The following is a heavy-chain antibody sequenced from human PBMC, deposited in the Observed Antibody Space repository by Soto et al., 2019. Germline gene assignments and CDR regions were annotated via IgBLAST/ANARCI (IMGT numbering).Heavy chain of an antibody. CDR3: ARDLLYCSGGSCYYYYYMDV. Sequence: GGSLRLSCAASGFTFSSYWMSWVRQAPGKGLEWVANIKQDGSEKYYVDSVKGRFSISRDNAKNSLYLQMNSLRAEDTAVYYCARDLLYCSGGSCYYYYYMDVWGKGTTVTVSS. D-gene: IGHD2-15*01. CDR2: IKQDGSEK. CDR1: GFTFSSYW. V-gene: IGHV3-7*01. J-gene: IGHJ6*03.